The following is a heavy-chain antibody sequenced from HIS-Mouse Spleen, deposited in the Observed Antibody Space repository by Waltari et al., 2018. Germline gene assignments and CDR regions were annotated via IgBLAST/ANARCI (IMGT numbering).Heavy chain of an antibody. CDR1: GGSISSSSYY. D-gene: IGHD6-13*01. V-gene: IGHV4-39*07. CDR3: AREIPYSSSWYDWYFDL. Sequence: QLQLQESGPGLVKPSETLSLTCTVSGGSISSSSYYWGWIRQPPGKGLEWIGSIDSSGVTNSNRSRKSRLTISVDTSKNQSSLKLSSVTAADTAVYYCAREIPYSSSWYDWYFDLWGRGTLVTVSS. CDR2: IDSSGVT. J-gene: IGHJ2*01.